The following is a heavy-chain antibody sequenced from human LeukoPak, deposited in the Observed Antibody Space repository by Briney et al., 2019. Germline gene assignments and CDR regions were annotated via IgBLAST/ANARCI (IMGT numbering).Heavy chain of an antibody. CDR2: ISYDGSNK. J-gene: IGHJ4*02. CDR1: GFTFSSYA. D-gene: IGHD3-10*01. Sequence: QPGRSLRLSCAASGFTFSSYAMHWVRQAPGKGLEWVAVISYDGSNKYYADSVKGRFTISRDNSKNTLYLHMNSLRAEDTAVYYCARGLLLWFGELSQPFDYWGQGTLVTVSS. CDR3: ARGLLLWFGELSQPFDY. V-gene: IGHV3-30*04.